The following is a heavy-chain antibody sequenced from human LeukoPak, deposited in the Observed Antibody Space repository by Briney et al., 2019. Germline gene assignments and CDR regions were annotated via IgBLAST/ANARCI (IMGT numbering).Heavy chain of an antibody. V-gene: IGHV3-21*01. CDR2: ISSSISYI. CDR1: GFTFSSYS. J-gene: IGHJ4*02. Sequence: GGSLRLSCAASGFTFSSYSMNWVGKAPGKGLEWCSSISSSISYIYNADSVKARFTISRDNAKNSLYLQMNSLRAEDTAVYYCASSPVGWGQGNLVTVSS. CDR3: ASSPVG.